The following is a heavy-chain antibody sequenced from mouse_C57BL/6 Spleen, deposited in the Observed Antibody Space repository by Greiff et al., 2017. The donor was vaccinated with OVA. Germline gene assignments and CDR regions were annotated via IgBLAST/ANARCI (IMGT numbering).Heavy chain of an antibody. CDR2: IYPGDGDT. V-gene: IGHV1-82*01. Sequence: QVQLQQSGPELVKPGASVKISCKASGYAFSSSWMNWVKQRPGKGLEWIGRIYPGDGDTNYNGKFKGKATLTADKSSSTAYMQLSSLTSEDSAVYCCAGRGYGSYFDYWGQGTTLTVSS. D-gene: IGHD3-1*01. CDR3: AGRGYGSYFDY. CDR1: GYAFSSSW. J-gene: IGHJ2*01.